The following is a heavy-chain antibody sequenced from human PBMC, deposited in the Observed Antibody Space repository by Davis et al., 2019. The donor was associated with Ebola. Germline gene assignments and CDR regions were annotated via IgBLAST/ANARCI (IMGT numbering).Heavy chain of an antibody. CDR1: GFSLSNTRMG. Sequence: SGPTLVKPTETLTLTCTVSGFSLSNTRMGVSWIRQPPGKALEWLAHIFSNDEKSYSTSLKRRLIISKDTSKSQVVLTMTNMGPVDTATYYCARDRFLEWLPTYYYGMDVWGQGTTVTVSS. CDR3: ARDRFLEWLPTYYYGMDV. D-gene: IGHD3-3*01. J-gene: IGHJ6*02. CDR2: IFSNDEK. V-gene: IGHV2-26*01.